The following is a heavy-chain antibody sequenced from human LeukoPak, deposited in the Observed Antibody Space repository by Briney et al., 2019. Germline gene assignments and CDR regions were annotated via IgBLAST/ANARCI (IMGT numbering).Heavy chain of an antibody. CDR2: IYYSGST. Sequence: SETLSLTCTVSGGSISSYYWSWIRQPPGKGLEWIGYIYYSGSTNYNPSLKSRVTISVDTSKNQFSLKLSSVTAADTAVYYCARQGSITMVRGVTTGYFDYWGQGTLVTVSS. D-gene: IGHD3-10*01. CDR3: ARQGSITMVRGVTTGYFDY. V-gene: IGHV4-59*01. CDR1: GGSISSYY. J-gene: IGHJ4*02.